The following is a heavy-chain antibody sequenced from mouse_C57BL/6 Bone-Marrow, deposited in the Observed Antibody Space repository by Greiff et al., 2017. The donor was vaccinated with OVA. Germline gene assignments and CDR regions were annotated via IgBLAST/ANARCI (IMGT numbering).Heavy chain of an antibody. D-gene: IGHD2-4*01. CDR1: GYTFTSYG. Sequence: VQRVESGAELARPGASVKLSCKASGYTFTSYGISWVKQRTGQGLEWIGEIYPRSGNTYYNEKFKGKATLTADKSSSTAYMELRSLTSEDSAVYFCAREGIYYDYDGFAYWGQGTLVTVSA. CDR2: IYPRSGNT. J-gene: IGHJ3*01. CDR3: AREGIYYDYDGFAY. V-gene: IGHV1-81*01.